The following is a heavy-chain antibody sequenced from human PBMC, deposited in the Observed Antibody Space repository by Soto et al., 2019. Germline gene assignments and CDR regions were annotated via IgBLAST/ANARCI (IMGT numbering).Heavy chain of an antibody. CDR2: IYYSGST. Sequence: SETLSLTCTVSGGSISSGDYYWSWIRQPPGKGLEWIGNIYYSGSTYYNPSLKSRVTISIDTSKNQFSLRLSSVTAADTAVYYCARDDPDYSNFPPDYWGQGTLVTVSS. J-gene: IGHJ4*02. CDR1: GGSISSGDYY. D-gene: IGHD4-4*01. CDR3: ARDDPDYSNFPPDY. V-gene: IGHV4-30-4*02.